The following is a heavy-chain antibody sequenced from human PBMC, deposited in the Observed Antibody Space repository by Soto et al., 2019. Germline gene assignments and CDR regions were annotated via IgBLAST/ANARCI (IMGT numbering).Heavy chain of an antibody. CDR3: ARGLVTTLGYYYGMDV. Sequence: SSETLSLTCTVSGGSISSGYYYWSWIRQPPGKGLEWIGYIYYSGSTYYNPSLKSRVTISVDTSKNQFSLKLSSVTAADTAVYYCARGLVTTLGYYYGMDVWGQGTTVTVPS. CDR2: IYYSGST. J-gene: IGHJ6*02. V-gene: IGHV4-30-4*01. CDR1: GGSISSGYYY. D-gene: IGHD4-4*01.